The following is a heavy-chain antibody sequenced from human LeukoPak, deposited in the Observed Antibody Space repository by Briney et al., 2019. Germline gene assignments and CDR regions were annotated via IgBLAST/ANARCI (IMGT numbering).Heavy chain of an antibody. CDR1: GFTVSGNY. CDR3: ARGIVGIAAAGTGY. CDR2: IYSGGST. V-gene: IGHV3-53*01. Sequence: PGGSLRLSCAASGFTVSGNYMSWVRQAPGKGLEWVSVIYSGGSTYYADSVKGRFTISRDNSKNTLYLQMNSLRAEDTAVYYCARGIVGIAAAGTGYWGQGTLVTVSS. D-gene: IGHD6-13*01. J-gene: IGHJ4*02.